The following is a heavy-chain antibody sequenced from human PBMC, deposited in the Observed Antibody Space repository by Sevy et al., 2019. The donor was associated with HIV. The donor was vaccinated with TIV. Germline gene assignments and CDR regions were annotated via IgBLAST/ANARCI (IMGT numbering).Heavy chain of an antibody. D-gene: IGHD3-22*01. Sequence: GGSLRLSCAASGFTFSSYWMHWVRQAPGKGLVWVSRINSDGSSTSYADSVKGRFTISRDNAKNTLYPQMNSLRAEDTAVYYCASIDSSGYSVDYWGQGTLVTVSS. CDR3: ASIDSSGYSVDY. CDR1: GFTFSSYW. V-gene: IGHV3-74*01. J-gene: IGHJ4*02. CDR2: INSDGSST.